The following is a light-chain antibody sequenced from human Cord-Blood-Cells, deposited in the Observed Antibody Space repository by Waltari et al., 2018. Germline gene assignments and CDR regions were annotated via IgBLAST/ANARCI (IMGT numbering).Light chain of an antibody. V-gene: IGKV1-8*01. CDR2: AAS. Sequence: AIRMTQSPSSLSASTGDRVPITWRASQGISSYLAWYQQKPGKAPKLLIYAASTLQSGVPSRFSGSGSGTDFTLTISCLQSEDFATYYCQQYYSYLRTFGQGTKVEIK. CDR3: QQYYSYLRT. CDR1: QGISSY. J-gene: IGKJ1*01.